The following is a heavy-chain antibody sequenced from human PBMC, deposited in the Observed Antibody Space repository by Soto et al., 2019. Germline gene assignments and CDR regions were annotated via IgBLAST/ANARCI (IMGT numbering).Heavy chain of an antibody. CDR1: GYTFSNYG. V-gene: IGHV1-18*01. J-gene: IGHJ6*02. CDR2: ISGYNGNT. CDR3: SRFIMVGGWFDPNYYHGMDG. D-gene: IGHD6-19*01. Sequence: QVQLVQSGAEVKKPGASVTVSCRTSGYTFSNYGINWVRQAPGQGLEWMGWISGYNGNTNYAQTVQGRVTMTTDTSTGTVYMELRSLKSDDTAIYYCSRFIMVGGWFDPNYYHGMDGWGQGTTVNVSS.